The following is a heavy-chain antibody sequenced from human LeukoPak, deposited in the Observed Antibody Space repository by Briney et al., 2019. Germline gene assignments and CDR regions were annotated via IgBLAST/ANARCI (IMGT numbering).Heavy chain of an antibody. J-gene: IGHJ4*02. D-gene: IGHD5-12*01. CDR1: GFTFSSYS. V-gene: IGHV3-7*01. CDR3: ARDGYRKCYDY. Sequence: GGSLRLSCAASGFTFSSYSMNWVRQAPGKGLEWVANINQDGSEKYYVDSVKGRFTISRDNAKNSLYLQMNSLRAEDTAVYYCARDGYRKCYDYWGQGTLVTVSS. CDR2: INQDGSEK.